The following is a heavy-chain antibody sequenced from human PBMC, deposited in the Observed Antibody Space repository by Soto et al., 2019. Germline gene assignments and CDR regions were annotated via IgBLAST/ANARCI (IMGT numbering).Heavy chain of an antibody. V-gene: IGHV5-51*01. J-gene: IGHJ6*03. D-gene: IGHD3-9*01. Sequence: PGESLKISCKGSGYSFTTYWIGWVRQVPGKGLEWVGIIYPGDSDTRYSPSFQGQVTISADKSISTAYLQWSSLKASDTAMYYCARSFFDRSYYYYYMDVWGKGTTVTVSS. CDR2: IYPGDSDT. CDR3: ARSFFDRSYYYYYMDV. CDR1: GYSFTTYW.